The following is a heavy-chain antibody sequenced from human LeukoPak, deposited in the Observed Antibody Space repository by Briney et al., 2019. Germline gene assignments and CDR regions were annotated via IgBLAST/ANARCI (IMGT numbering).Heavy chain of an antibody. D-gene: IGHD4-17*01. CDR2: IYYSGST. CDR3: AREGYGDYVLDY. V-gene: IGHV4-39*02. CDR1: GGSISSSSYY. J-gene: IGHJ4*02. Sequence: SETLSLTCTVSGGSISSSSYYWGWIRQPPGKGLEWIGSIYYSGSTYYNPSLKSRVTISVDTSKNQFSLKLSSGTAADTAVYYCAREGYGDYVLDYWGQGTLVTVSS.